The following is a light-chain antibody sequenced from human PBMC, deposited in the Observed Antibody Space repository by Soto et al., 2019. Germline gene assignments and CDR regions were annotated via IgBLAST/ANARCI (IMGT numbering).Light chain of an antibody. CDR1: QSVSKNY. Sequence: VLPHSXGILSLYKREXXXXXXXASQSVSKNYLASSQQXTAHAPSLLIYGEXKRDTGIQDRLSGSGYVTDFNLNISRLEHEDFAVYYCKQYCSSGTYGHGTKADIK. CDR3: KQYCSSGT. V-gene: IGKV3-20*01. J-gene: IGKJ1*01. CDR2: GEX.